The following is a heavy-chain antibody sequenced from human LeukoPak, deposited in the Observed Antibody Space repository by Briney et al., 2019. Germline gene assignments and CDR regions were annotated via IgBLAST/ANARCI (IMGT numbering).Heavy chain of an antibody. V-gene: IGHV3-30*01. CDR2: ISYDGSNK. J-gene: IGHJ4*02. D-gene: IGHD6-13*01. CDR3: ARETGYSSNIDY. CDR1: GFTFSSYA. Sequence: GGSLRLSCAASGFTFSSYAMHWVRQAPGKGLEWVAVISYDGSNKYYADSVKGRFTISRDNSKNTLYLQMNSLRAEDMAVYYCARETGYSSNIDYWGQGTLVTVSS.